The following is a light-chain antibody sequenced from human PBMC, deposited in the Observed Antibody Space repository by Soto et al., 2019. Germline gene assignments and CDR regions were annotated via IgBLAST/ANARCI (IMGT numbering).Light chain of an antibody. V-gene: IGKV1-39*01. CDR1: QSISSY. Sequence: DIQMTQSPSSLSASVGDRVTITCRASQSISSYLNWYQQKPGKAPKLLIYAASSLQSGVPSRFSGSGSGTDFTLNIRSLQPEDFANYYCQQSYSTPWTFGQGTKVEIK. J-gene: IGKJ1*01. CDR2: AAS. CDR3: QQSYSTPWT.